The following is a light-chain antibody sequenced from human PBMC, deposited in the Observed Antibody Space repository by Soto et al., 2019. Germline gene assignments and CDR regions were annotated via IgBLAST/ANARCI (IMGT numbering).Light chain of an antibody. CDR1: QSVSSSY. J-gene: IGKJ1*01. CDR3: QHYGSSPPSWT. V-gene: IGKV3-20*01. CDR2: DAS. Sequence: EIVLTQSPGTLSLSPGERATLSCRASQSVSSSYLAWYQQKPGQPPRLLISDASSRATGIPDRFSGSGSGTDFTLTISGLEPEDFAVYYCQHYGSSPPSWTFGQGTKVEIK.